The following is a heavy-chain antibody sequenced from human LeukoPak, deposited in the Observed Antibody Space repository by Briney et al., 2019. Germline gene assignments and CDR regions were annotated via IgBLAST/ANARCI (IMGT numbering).Heavy chain of an antibody. D-gene: IGHD6-19*01. J-gene: IGHJ4*02. V-gene: IGHV1-3*03. Sequence: ASVKVSCKASGYTFTDYALHWVRQAPGQSPKWMGWITTGRGETRYPQEFQRRITLTRGRSPNTVYMDLRDLKSEDTAAYSRAGGGKQWRGGDYFDSWGEGTLFAVSS. CDR3: AGGGKQWRGGDYFDS. CDR2: ITTGRGET. CDR1: GYTFTDYA.